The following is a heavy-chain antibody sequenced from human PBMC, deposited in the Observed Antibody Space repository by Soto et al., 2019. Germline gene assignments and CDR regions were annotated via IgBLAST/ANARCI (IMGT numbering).Heavy chain of an antibody. CDR3: ARLRRVTTYYDILTGYQWGRDRERNWFDP. CDR1: GYSFTSYW. CDR2: IDPSDSYT. V-gene: IGHV5-10-1*01. D-gene: IGHD3-9*01. J-gene: IGHJ5*02. Sequence: PGESLKISCKGSGYSFTSYWISWVRQMPGKGLEWMGRIDPSDSYTNYSPSFQGHVTIPADKSISTAYLQWSSLKASDTAMYYCARLRRVTTYYDILTGYQWGRDRERNWFDPWAQGTLVTVYS.